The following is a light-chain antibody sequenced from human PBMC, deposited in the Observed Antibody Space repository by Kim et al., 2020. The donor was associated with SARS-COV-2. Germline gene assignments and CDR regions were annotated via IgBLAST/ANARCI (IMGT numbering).Light chain of an antibody. CDR1: SSNIGAGSE. V-gene: IGLV1-40*01. CDR2: SYD. J-gene: IGLJ2*01. CDR3: QSYDNSLGGSRG. Sequence: MSCTGSSSNIGAGSEVHWYQQLPGTAPKLLIYSYDKRPSGVPDRYSGSKSGTSGSLAITGLQAEDEADYYCQSYDNSLGGSRGFGGGTQRTVL.